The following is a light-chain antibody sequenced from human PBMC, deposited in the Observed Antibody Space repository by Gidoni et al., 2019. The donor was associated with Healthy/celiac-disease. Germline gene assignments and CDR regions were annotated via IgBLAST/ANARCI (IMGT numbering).Light chain of an antibody. Sequence: EIVMTQSPATLSVAPGERATLSCRASQSVSSNLAWYPQKPGQAPLLRIYGASTRATGIPARFSGSGSGTEFTLTISSLQSEDFAVYFCQQYNNWYTFGQGTKLEIK. V-gene: IGKV3-15*01. J-gene: IGKJ2*01. CDR3: QQYNNWYT. CDR1: QSVSSN. CDR2: GAS.